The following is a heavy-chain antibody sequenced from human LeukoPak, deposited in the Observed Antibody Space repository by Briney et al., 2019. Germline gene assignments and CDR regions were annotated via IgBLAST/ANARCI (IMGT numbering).Heavy chain of an antibody. CDR3: ARDRPLLLWFGESERSYYFDY. V-gene: IGHV3-7*01. CDR1: GFTFSTYA. D-gene: IGHD3-10*01. Sequence: GGSLRLSCAASGFTFSTYAMSWVRQAPGKGLEWVANIKQDGSEKYYVDSVKGRFTISRDNAKNSLYLQMNSLRAEDTAVYYCARDRPLLLWFGESERSYYFDYWGQGTLVTVSS. J-gene: IGHJ4*02. CDR2: IKQDGSEK.